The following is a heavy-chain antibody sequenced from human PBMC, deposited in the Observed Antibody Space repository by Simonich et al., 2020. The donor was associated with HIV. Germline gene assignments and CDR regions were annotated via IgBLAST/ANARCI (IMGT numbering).Heavy chain of an antibody. CDR3: ARNGIAARPDTSEVDY. CDR1: GGSLSGYY. D-gene: IGHD6-6*01. CDR2: INKRGSI. Sequence: QVQLQQWGAGLLKPSETLSLTCAVYGGSLSGYYWSWFRRPPGKGLEWIAKINKRGSIYYNPSRKSRVTLSVDTSKSQFSLKVSSVTAADTAVYYCARNGIAARPDTSEVDYWGQGTLVTVSS. V-gene: IGHV4-34*01. J-gene: IGHJ4*02.